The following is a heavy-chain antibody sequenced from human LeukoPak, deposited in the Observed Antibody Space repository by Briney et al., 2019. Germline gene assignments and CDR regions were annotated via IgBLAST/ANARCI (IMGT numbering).Heavy chain of an antibody. V-gene: IGHV1-69*13. CDR2: IIPIFGTA. CDR1: GGTFSSYA. Sequence: ASVKVSCKASGGTFSSYAISWVRQAPGQGLEWMGGIIPIFGTATYAQKFQGRVTISADESTRTAYMELSSLRSEDTAVYYCARDRRGDSSSWANAFDIWGQGTMVTVSS. J-gene: IGHJ3*02. D-gene: IGHD6-13*01. CDR3: ARDRRGDSSSWANAFDI.